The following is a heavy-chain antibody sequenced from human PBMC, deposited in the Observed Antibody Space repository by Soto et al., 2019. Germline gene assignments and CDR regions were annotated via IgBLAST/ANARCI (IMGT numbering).Heavy chain of an antibody. CDR3: AKDVGNGVPATDGCDR. CDR2: ISYDGIQK. V-gene: IGHV3-30*18. J-gene: IGHJ3*01. D-gene: IGHD1-1*01. CDR1: VFTFRRHG. Sequence: PGWSLRLSCASAVFTFRRHGMHWVRQAPGKGLEWLTIISYDGIQKFYTEPVKGRFTITRDNSKNMVFLQMNSLRAEDTAVYYCAKDVGNGVPATDGCDRRDQQTMGT.